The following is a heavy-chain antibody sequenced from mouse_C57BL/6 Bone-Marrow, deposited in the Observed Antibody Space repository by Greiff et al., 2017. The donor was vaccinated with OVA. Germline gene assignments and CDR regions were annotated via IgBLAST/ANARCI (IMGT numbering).Heavy chain of an antibody. D-gene: IGHD2-3*01. CDR1: GFTFSDYG. J-gene: IGHJ4*01. Sequence: EVMLVESGGGLVKPGGSLKLSCAASGFTFSDYGMHWVRQAPEKGLEWVAYISSGSSTIYYADTVKGRFTISRDNAKNTLFLQMTSLRSEDTAMYYCAKTYDNYAMDYWGQGTSVTVSS. V-gene: IGHV5-17*01. CDR2: ISSGSSTI. CDR3: AKTYDNYAMDY.